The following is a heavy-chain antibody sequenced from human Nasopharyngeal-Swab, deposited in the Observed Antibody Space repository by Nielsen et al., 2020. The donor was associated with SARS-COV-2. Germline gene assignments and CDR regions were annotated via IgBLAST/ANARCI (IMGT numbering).Heavy chain of an antibody. V-gene: IGHV3-33*01. CDR1: GFIFSTYG. Sequence: GGSLRLSCAASGFIFSTYGMHWVRQAPGKGPEWVAVLWHDGSNVGYADSVKGRFSISRDNSKNTLYLQMNSLRAEDTAMYYCARYLVRVWSYVGTLDYWGQGTLVTVSS. CDR2: LWHDGSNV. J-gene: IGHJ4*02. CDR3: ARYLVRVWSYVGTLDY. D-gene: IGHD4-23*01.